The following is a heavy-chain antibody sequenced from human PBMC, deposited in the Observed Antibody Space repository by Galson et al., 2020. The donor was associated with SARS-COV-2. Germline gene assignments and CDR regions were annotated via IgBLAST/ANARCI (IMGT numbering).Heavy chain of an antibody. V-gene: IGHV3-48*03. CDR1: GFTFSIYE. CDR3: ARGDSSSWYLLPGYFHH. CDR2: ISSSGGTT. D-gene: IGHD6-13*01. J-gene: IGHJ1*01. Sequence: GESLTISCAASGFTFSIYEMNWVRQAPGKGLKWISYISSSGGTTHYEDSVKGRFTISRDNAKNSLYLQMNSLRAEDTAVYYCARGDSSSWYLLPGYFHHWGQGTLVTVSS.